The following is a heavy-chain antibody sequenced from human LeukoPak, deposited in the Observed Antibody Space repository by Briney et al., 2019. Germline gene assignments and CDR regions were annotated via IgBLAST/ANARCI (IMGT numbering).Heavy chain of an antibody. J-gene: IGHJ6*03. D-gene: IGHD2-8*01. CDR3: ATNGYYCMDV. V-gene: IGHV4-39*07. Sequence: SETLSLTCTVSGGPISSSSYYWGWIRQPPGTGLEWIGSIYYSGSTYYNPSLKSRVTISVDTSKNQFSLKLSSVTAADTAVYYCATNGYYCMDVWGKGTTVTVSS. CDR1: GGPISSSSYY. CDR2: IYYSGST.